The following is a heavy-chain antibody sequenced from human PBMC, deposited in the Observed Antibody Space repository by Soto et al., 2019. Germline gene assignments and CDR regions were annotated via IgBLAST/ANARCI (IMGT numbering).Heavy chain of an antibody. CDR2: THHSGST. D-gene: IGHD3-22*01. CDR3: AREAGYYYDTSLGSFDP. J-gene: IGHJ5*02. CDR1: GDSVSNHYW. V-gene: IGHV4-4*02. Sequence: SETLSLTCAVSGDSVSNHYWWSWVRQSPGKGLEWIGETHHSGSTHYNPSLNGRVTISVDKSKNHFSLRLSSVTAADTAVYYCAREAGYYYDTSLGSFDPWGQGALVTVSS.